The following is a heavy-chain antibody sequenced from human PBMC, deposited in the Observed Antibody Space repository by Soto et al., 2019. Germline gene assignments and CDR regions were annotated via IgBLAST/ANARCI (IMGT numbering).Heavy chain of an antibody. V-gene: IGHV4-59*01. CDR3: ARDVSSSWHNWFDP. CDR2: IYYSGST. D-gene: IGHD6-13*01. CDR1: GGSISSYY. Sequence: LSLTCTVSGGSISSYYWSWIRQPPGKGLEWIGYIYYSGSTNFNPSLKSRVTISVDTSKNQFSLKLSSVTAADTAVYYCARDVSSSWHNWFDPWGQGTLVTVSS. J-gene: IGHJ5*02.